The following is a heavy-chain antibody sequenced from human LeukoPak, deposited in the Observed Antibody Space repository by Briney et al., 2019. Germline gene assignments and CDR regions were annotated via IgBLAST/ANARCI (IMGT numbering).Heavy chain of an antibody. CDR1: GYTFTGYY. J-gene: IGHJ4*02. CDR3: ARGDEVPMIVVVITGDY. Sequence: ASVKVSCKASGYTFTGYYMHWVRQAPGQGLEWMGWINPNSGGTNYAQKSQGRVTMTRDTSISTAYMELSRLRSDDTAVYYCARGDEVPMIVVVITGDYWGQGTLVTVSS. CDR2: INPNSGGT. D-gene: IGHD3-22*01. V-gene: IGHV1-2*02.